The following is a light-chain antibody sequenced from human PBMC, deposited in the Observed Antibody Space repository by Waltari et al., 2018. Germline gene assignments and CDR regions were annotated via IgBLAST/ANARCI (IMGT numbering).Light chain of an antibody. CDR3: QQYYSNPRT. V-gene: IGKV4-1*01. Sequence: DIVMNQSPDFLAVSLGERATINCKSSQSVLYSSNNKNYLTWYQQKPGQPPKLLIYWASTRESGVPDRFSASGSGTDFTLTISSLQAEDVAVYYCQQYYSNPRTFGQGTKVEIK. CDR2: WAS. J-gene: IGKJ1*01. CDR1: QSVLYSSNNKNY.